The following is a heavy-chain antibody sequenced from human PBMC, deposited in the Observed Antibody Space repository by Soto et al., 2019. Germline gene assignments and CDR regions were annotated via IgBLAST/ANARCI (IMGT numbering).Heavy chain of an antibody. CDR1: GGSISSGGYS. V-gene: IGHV4-30-2*05. J-gene: IGHJ4*02. CDR3: ARGSATIHY. Sequence: SDTLSLTCAVSGGSISSGGYSWSWIRQPPGKGLEWIGYIYHSGSTYYNPSLKSRVTISVDTSKNQFSLKLSSVTAADTAVYYCARGSATIHYWGQGTLVTVSS. D-gene: IGHD6-25*01. CDR2: IYHSGST.